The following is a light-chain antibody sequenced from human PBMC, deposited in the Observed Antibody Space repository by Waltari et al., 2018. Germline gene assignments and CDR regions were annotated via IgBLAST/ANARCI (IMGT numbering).Light chain of an antibody. CDR2: EVS. J-gene: IGLJ1*01. V-gene: IGLV2-18*02. Sequence: QSVLTQPPSVSKSLGQSVTISCTGSSSDIGGYNGVSWYQQRSGTAPRLLIYEVSKRPSGVSDRFSGSKSGNTASLTISGLQAEDEADYYCGSYRSGSTYIFGAGTRLTVL. CDR3: GSYRSGSTYI. CDR1: SSDIGGYNG.